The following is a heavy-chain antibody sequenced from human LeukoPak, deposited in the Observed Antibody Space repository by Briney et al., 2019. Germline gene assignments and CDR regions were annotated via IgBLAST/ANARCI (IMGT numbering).Heavy chain of an antibody. J-gene: IGHJ4*02. CDR1: GFTFRNYV. D-gene: IGHD3-10*01. Sequence: GGSLRLSCAASGFTFRNYVIHWVRQAPGKGLEWVAVTSSELNVKLYADSVKGRFTISRDNSRSTLYLQMNSLRPEDTAIYYCAREGYYGSGSPPSLYFDYWGQGTLVTVSS. CDR3: AREGYYGSGSPPSLYFDY. V-gene: IGHV3-30-3*01. CDR2: TSSELNVK.